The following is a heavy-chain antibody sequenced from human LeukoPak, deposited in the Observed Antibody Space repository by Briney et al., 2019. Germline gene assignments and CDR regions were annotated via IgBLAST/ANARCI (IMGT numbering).Heavy chain of an antibody. Sequence: GGSLRLSCAACGFTFSSYAMSWVRQAPGKGLEWVSAISGSGGSTYYADSVKGRFTISRDNSKNTLYLQMNSRRAEDTAVYYCAKDSRLQYYDFWSGYSEYFQHWGQGTLVTVSS. V-gene: IGHV3-23*01. CDR1: GFTFSSYA. D-gene: IGHD3-3*01. CDR2: ISGSGGST. J-gene: IGHJ1*01. CDR3: AKDSRLQYYDFWSGYSEYFQH.